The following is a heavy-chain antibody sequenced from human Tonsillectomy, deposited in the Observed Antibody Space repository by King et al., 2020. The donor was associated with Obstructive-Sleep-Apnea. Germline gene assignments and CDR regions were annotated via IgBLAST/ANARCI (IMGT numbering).Heavy chain of an antibody. D-gene: IGHD4-11*01. CDR3: ATLKGDYTIFDY. J-gene: IGHJ4*02. V-gene: IGHV3-7*03. CDR2: IGKYGSPE. Sequence: VQLVESGGGLVQPGGSLRLSCAASGITFNTYWMSWVRQAPGKGLEWVATIGKYGSPEHYVDSVKGRFTISRDNAENLLYLQMDSLRVEDTAVYYCATLKGDYTIFDYWGQGTLVTVSS. CDR1: GITFNTYW.